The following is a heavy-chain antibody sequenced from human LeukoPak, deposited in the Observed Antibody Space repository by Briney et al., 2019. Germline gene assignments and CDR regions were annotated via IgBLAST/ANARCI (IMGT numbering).Heavy chain of an antibody. D-gene: IGHD3-10*01. Sequence: SETLSLTCTVSGGSISSSSYYWGWVRQPPGKGPEWIGSIYYSGSTYYHPSLKSRVTISVDTSKNQFSLKLSSVTAADTAVYYCATMVRGVIHYWGQGTLVTVSS. V-gene: IGHV4-39*01. CDR3: ATMVRGVIHY. CDR1: GGSISSSSYY. J-gene: IGHJ4*02. CDR2: IYYSGST.